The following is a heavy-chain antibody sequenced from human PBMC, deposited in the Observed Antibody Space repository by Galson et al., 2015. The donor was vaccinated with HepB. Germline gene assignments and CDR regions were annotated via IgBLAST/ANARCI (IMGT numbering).Heavy chain of an antibody. Sequence: QSGAEVKKPGESLKISCKGSGYSFTSYWIGWVRQMPGKGLEWMGIIYPGDSDTRYSPSFQGQVTISADKSISTAYLQWSSLKASDTAMYYCARPTSPYSSGWYEPSYFDYWGQGTLVTVSS. CDR2: IYPGDSDT. V-gene: IGHV5-51*01. CDR1: GYSFTSYW. CDR3: ARPTSPYSSGWYEPSYFDY. D-gene: IGHD6-19*01. J-gene: IGHJ4*02.